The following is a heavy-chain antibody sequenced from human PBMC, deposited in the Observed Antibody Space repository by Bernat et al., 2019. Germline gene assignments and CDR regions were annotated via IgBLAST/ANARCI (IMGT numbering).Heavy chain of an antibody. J-gene: IGHJ4*02. CDR2: IWYDGSNK. Sequence: QVQLVESGGGVVQPGRSLRLSCAASGFTFSSYGMHWVRQAPGKGLEWVAVIWYDGSNKYYVDSVKGRFTISRDNSKNTLYLQMNSLRAEDTAVYYCARDRFYDSSGYHDYWGQGTLVTVSS. CDR3: ARDRFYDSSGYHDY. D-gene: IGHD3-22*01. V-gene: IGHV3-33*01. CDR1: GFTFSSYG.